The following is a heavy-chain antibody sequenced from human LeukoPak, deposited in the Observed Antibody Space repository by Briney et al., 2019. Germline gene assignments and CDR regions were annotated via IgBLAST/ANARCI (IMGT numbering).Heavy chain of an antibody. CDR3: ARSGYCSGGSCYGLFDY. V-gene: IGHV5-51*01. CDR2: IYPGDSDT. CDR1: GYSFTSYW. Sequence: GESLKISCKSSGYSFTSYWIGWVRQMPGKGLEWMGIIYPGDSDTRYSPSFQGQVTISADKSISTAYLQWSSLKASDTAMYYCARSGYCSGGSCYGLFDYWGQGTLVTVSS. D-gene: IGHD2-15*01. J-gene: IGHJ4*02.